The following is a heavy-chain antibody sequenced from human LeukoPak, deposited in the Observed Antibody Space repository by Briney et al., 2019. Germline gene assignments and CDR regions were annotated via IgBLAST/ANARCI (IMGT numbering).Heavy chain of an antibody. D-gene: IGHD3-22*01. CDR3: ARAASSGYYSLSPRDAFDI. V-gene: IGHV3-64*01. CDR2: ISSNGGST. CDR1: GFTFSSYA. Sequence: GGSLRLSCAASGFTFSSYAMHWVRRAPGKGLEYVSAISSNGGSTYYANSVKGRFTISRDNSKNTLYLQMGSLRAEDMAVYYCARAASSGYYSLSPRDAFDIWGQGTMVTVSS. J-gene: IGHJ3*02.